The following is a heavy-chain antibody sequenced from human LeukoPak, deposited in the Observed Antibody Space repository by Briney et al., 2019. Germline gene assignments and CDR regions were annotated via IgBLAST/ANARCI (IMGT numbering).Heavy chain of an antibody. CDR1: GFTFSSYW. V-gene: IGHV3-74*01. CDR3: AHYYGMDV. Sequence: PGGSLRLSCAASGFTFSSYWMHWVRQAPGKGLVWVSLINSDGSSTSYADSVKGRITISKDNAKNTLYMQMTSLRAEDTAVYYCAHYYGMDVWGQGTTVTVSS. CDR2: INSDGSST. J-gene: IGHJ6*02.